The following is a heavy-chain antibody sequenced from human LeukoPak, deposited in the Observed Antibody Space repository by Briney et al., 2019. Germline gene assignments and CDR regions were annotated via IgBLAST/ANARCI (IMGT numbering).Heavy chain of an antibody. CDR3: AKDPNGDYIGAFDM. V-gene: IGHV3-23*01. CDR1: GFTFSTFA. D-gene: IGHD4-17*01. Sequence: GSLRLSCAASGFTFSTFAMIWVRQPPGKGLEWVSSIFPSGGEIHYADSVRGRFTISRDNSKNTLYLQMNSLRSGDTAVYYCAKDPNGDYIGAFDMWGQGTMVIVSS. J-gene: IGHJ3*02. CDR2: IFPSGGEI.